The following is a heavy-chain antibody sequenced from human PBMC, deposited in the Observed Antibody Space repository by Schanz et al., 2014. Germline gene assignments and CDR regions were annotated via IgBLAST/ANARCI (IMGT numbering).Heavy chain of an antibody. V-gene: IGHV1-69*02. D-gene: IGHD6-19*01. CDR1: GDTFSKYN. Sequence: QVQLVQSGAEVKKPGSSVKVSCQAFGDTFSKYNIMWVRQVPGQGLEWLGRIMPLRGIGNNAWKFQDRLTITADKSMNITYMESSSLGTEDTAVYYCTRLRRADPNGFDVWGQGTTVTVS. CDR2: IMPLRGIG. CDR3: TRLRRADPNGFDV. J-gene: IGHJ6*02.